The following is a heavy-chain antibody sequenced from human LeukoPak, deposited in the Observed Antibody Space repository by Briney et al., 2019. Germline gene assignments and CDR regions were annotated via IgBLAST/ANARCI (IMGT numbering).Heavy chain of an antibody. J-gene: IGHJ4*02. CDR1: GGSISSYY. Sequence: SETLSLTCTVSGGSISSYYWDWIRRPPGKGLEYIGSIYYSGSTYYTPSLKSRVTISVDTSKNQFSLKLSSVTATDTAVYYCARHRGSSSNFDYWGQGTLVTVSS. CDR2: IYYSGST. D-gene: IGHD6-6*01. V-gene: IGHV4-39*01. CDR3: ARHRGSSSNFDY.